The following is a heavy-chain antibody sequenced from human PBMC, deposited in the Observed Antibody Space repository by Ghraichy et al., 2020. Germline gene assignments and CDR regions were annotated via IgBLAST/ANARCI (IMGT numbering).Heavy chain of an antibody. J-gene: IGHJ4*02. CDR2: IYYSGST. V-gene: IGHV4-39*01. CDR3: ARHRGVDYGDYTLDY. Sequence: ESLNISCTVSGGSISSSSYYWGWIRQPPGKGLEWIGSIYYSGSTYYNPSLKSRVTISVDTSKNQFSLKLSSVTAADTAVYYCARHRGVDYGDYTLDYWGQGTLVTVSS. D-gene: IGHD4-17*01. CDR1: GGSISSSSYY.